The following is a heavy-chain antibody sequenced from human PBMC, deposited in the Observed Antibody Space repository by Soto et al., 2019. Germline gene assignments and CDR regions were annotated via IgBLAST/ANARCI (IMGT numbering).Heavy chain of an antibody. D-gene: IGHD2-15*01. CDR2: ISGKNGNT. V-gene: IGHV1-18*04. CDR3: ARVSSSIVVVPDYGMDV. CDR1: RYTFISHG. Sequence: ASVKVSCKASRYTFISHGISWVRQAPVQGLEWMGWISGKNGNTNYAQKLQGRVTLTTDTSTSTAYMELRSLRSDDTAVYYCARVSSSIVVVPDYGMDVWGQGTTVTVSS. J-gene: IGHJ6*02.